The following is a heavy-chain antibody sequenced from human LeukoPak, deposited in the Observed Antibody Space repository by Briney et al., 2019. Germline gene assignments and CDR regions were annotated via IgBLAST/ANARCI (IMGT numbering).Heavy chain of an antibody. J-gene: IGHJ4*02. V-gene: IGHV5-51*01. D-gene: IGHD3-22*01. CDR1: GFRFTSYW. CDR2: IYPGDSDT. CDR3: ARSYDSSGYYGFDY. Sequence: GESLQISCKGSGFRFTSYWIGWVRQVPGKGLEWMGIIYPGDSDTRYSPSFQGQVTISADKSISTAYLQWSSLKASDTAMYYCARSYDSSGYYGFDYWGQGTLVTVSS.